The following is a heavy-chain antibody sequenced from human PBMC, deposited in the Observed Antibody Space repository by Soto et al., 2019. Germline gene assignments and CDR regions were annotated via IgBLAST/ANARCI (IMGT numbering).Heavy chain of an antibody. Sequence: EVQLVESGGGLVQPGGSLSLSCAASGFTFGSYSMNWVRQAPGMWLEWVSYISSSSSTIYYADSVEGRFTISSDNAKNSLDQQMNSLRAEDTAVDYCAKDGGYSYGPYDYWGQGTLVTVSS. D-gene: IGHD5-18*01. V-gene: IGHV3-48*01. CDR1: GFTFGSYS. CDR2: ISSSSSTI. J-gene: IGHJ4*02. CDR3: AKDGGYSYGPYDY.